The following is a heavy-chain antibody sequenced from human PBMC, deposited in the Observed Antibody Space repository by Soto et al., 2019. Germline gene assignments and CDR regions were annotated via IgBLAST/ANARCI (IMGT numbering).Heavy chain of an antibody. J-gene: IGHJ4*02. V-gene: IGHV1-18*01. Sequence: QVPLVQSGAEVKKPGASVKVSCKASGYTFTSYGVSWVRQAPGQGLEWMGWISAYNGNTNYAQKLQGRVTMTTDTSTSTAYMELRSLRSADTAVYSCARSIAAAVDFDYWAQGTLVTVAS. CDR1: GYTFTSYG. CDR2: ISAYNGNT. D-gene: IGHD6-13*01. CDR3: ARSIAAAVDFDY.